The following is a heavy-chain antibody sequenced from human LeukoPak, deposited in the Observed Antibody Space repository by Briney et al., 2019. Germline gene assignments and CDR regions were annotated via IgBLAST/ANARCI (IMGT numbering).Heavy chain of an antibody. Sequence: GGSLRLSCAASGFTFDDYGMSWVRQAPGKGLEWVSGINWNGGSTGYADSVKGRFTISRDNAKNSLYLQMNSLRAEDTAVYYCARAASRLLWSSDGRYMDVWGKGTTVTVSS. J-gene: IGHJ6*03. CDR2: INWNGGST. D-gene: IGHD3-10*01. V-gene: IGHV3-20*04. CDR3: ARAASRLLWSSDGRYMDV. CDR1: GFTFDDYG.